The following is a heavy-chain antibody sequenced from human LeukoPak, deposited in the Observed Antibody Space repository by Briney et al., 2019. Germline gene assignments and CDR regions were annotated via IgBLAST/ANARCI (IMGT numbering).Heavy chain of an antibody. CDR3: ARESGVRGVIYY. CDR2: IYYSGST. D-gene: IGHD3-10*01. V-gene: IGHV4-59*12. CDR1: GGSISSYY. Sequence: SETLSLTCTVSGGSISSYYWSWIRQPPGKGLEWIGYIYYSGSTSYNPSLKSRVTISVDTSKNQFSLRLSSVTAADTAVYYCARESGVRGVIYYWGQGTLVTVSS. J-gene: IGHJ4*02.